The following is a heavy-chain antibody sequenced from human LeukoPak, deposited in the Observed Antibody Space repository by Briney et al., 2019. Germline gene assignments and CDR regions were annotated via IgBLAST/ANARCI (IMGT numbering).Heavy chain of an antibody. J-gene: IGHJ4*02. V-gene: IGHV3-33*01. Sequence: AGGSLRLSCAASGFIFSSHGMHWVRQAPGKGLEWVAVIWYDGSNKYYADSVKGRFTISRDNSKNTLYLQMDSLRGEDTAVYYCARDPVRDGYPYSFDYWGQGTLVTVSS. D-gene: IGHD5-24*01. CDR3: ARDPVRDGYPYSFDY. CDR1: GFIFSSHG. CDR2: IWYDGSNK.